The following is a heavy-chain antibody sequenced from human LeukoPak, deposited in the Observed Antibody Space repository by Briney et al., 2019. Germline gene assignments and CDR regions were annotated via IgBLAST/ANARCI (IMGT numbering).Heavy chain of an antibody. CDR3: ARVLIMGSGYDYNWFDP. V-gene: IGHV4-61*01. J-gene: IGHJ5*02. D-gene: IGHD2-15*01. Sequence: SETLSLTCTVSGGSISSDNYYWSWIRQHPGKGLEWIGYIYYSGSTNYNPSLKSRVTISVDTSKNQFSLKLSSVTAADTAVYYCARVLIMGSGYDYNWFDPWGQGTLVTVSS. CDR2: IYYSGST. CDR1: GGSISSDNYY.